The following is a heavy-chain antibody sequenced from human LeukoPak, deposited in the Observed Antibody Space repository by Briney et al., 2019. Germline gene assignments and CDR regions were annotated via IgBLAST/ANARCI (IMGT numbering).Heavy chain of an antibody. V-gene: IGHV1-69*04. CDR2: IIPIFSIA. CDR1: GGTFSSYA. Sequence: SVKVSCKASGGTFSSYAISWVRQAPGQGLEWMGRIIPIFSIANYAQKFQGRVTITADKSTSTAYMELSSLRSEDTAVYYCAREYDFWSGYSHWGQGTLVTVSS. CDR3: AREYDFWSGYSH. D-gene: IGHD3-3*01. J-gene: IGHJ4*02.